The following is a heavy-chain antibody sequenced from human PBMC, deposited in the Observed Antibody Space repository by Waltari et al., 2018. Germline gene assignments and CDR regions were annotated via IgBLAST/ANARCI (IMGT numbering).Heavy chain of an antibody. CDR1: GYSIISGYY. D-gene: IGHD2-2*01. Sequence: QVQLQESGPGLVKPSETLSLTCTVSGYSIISGYYWGWLRQPPGKGLEWIGRIDHSGSTSYNPSLKSRVTISVDTSKHQFSLKLSSVTAADTAVYYCATLDGPAAAYWGQGTLVTVSS. V-gene: IGHV4-38-2*02. J-gene: IGHJ4*02. CDR3: ATLDGPAAAY. CDR2: IDHSGST.